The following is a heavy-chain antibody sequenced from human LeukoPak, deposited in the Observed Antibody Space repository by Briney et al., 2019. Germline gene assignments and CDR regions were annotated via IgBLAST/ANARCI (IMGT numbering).Heavy chain of an antibody. J-gene: IGHJ5*02. CDR2: IYSSGTT. CDR3: ARDGSGVWFDP. Sequence: SETLSLTCTVSGGSITSGNYYWSWIRQPAGKGLEWIGRIYSSGTTRYNPSFKSRVTISADTSKNQFSLNLSSVTAADTAVYYCARDGSGVWFDPWGQGTLVTVSS. D-gene: IGHD3-10*01. V-gene: IGHV4-61*02. CDR1: GGSITSGNYY.